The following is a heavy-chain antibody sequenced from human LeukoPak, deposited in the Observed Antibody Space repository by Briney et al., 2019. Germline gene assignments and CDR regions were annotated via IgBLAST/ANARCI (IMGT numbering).Heavy chain of an antibody. CDR3: AKDWTPHNRVYDCLDA. J-gene: IGHJ5*02. Sequence: GGSLRLSWVGSGFALGVHAMSWVRQAPGKGPEWVATIGSGADLFYAESVKGRFTISRDDPRNTVWLQMNSLRAEDTALYYCAKDWTPHNRVYDCLDAWGQGTQVTVSS. CDR2: IGSGADL. D-gene: IGHD3-16*01. CDR1: GFALGVHA. V-gene: IGHV3-23*01.